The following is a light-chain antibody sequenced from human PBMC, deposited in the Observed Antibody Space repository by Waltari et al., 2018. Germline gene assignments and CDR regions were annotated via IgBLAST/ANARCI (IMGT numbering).Light chain of an antibody. Sequence: VTSTCQASQSISEYLNWYQQKPGKAPKLLIYGASSLQSGVPSRFSGSGSGTDFTLSITSLQPEDSATYYCQQSYTFGGGTKVEIK. J-gene: IGKJ4*01. CDR1: QSISEY. CDR3: QQSYT. V-gene: IGKV1-39*01. CDR2: GAS.